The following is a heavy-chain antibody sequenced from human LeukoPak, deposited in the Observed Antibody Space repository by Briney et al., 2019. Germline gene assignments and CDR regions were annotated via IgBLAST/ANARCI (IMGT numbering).Heavy chain of an antibody. CDR1: GYTFTSYE. CDR2: MNPNSGNT. CDR3: ARGRYDYYGSGSYYSGD. D-gene: IGHD3-10*01. Sequence: ASVKVSCKASGYTFTSYEINWVRQATGQGLEWMGWMNPNSGNTGYAQKFQGRVTMTRNTSISTAYMELSSLRSEDTAVYYCARGRYDYYGSGSYYSGDWGQGTLVTVSS. V-gene: IGHV1-8*01. J-gene: IGHJ4*02.